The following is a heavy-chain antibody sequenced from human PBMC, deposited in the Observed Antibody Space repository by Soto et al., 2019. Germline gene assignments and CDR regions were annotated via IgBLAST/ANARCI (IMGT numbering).Heavy chain of an antibody. CDR2: IYSGGST. D-gene: IGHD3-22*01. CDR1: GFTVSSNY. CDR3: ARETPQEQYYYDSSGYLDY. J-gene: IGHJ4*02. V-gene: IGHV3-53*01. Sequence: HPGGSLRLSCAASGFTVSSNYMSWVRQAPGKGLEWVSVIYSGGSTYYADSVKGRFTISRDNSKNTLYLQMNSLRAEDTAVYYCARETPQEQYYYDSSGYLDYWGQGTLVTVSS.